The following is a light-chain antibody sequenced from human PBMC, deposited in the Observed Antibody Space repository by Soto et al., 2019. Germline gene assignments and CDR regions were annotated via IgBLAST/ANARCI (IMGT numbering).Light chain of an antibody. CDR1: SSDVGGYNY. CDR3: CSPAGSHIYV. Sequence: QSVLTQPRSVSGSPGQSVTISCTGTSSDVGGYNYVSWYQQHPGKAPKLMIYDVSKRPSGVPNRFSGFTSGNTASLTISGLQAEDEDDYSCCSPAGSHIYVFATGNKLTVL. J-gene: IGLJ1*01. V-gene: IGLV2-11*01. CDR2: DVS.